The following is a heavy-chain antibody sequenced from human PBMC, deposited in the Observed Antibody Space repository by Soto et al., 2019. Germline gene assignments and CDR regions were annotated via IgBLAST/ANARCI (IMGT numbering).Heavy chain of an antibody. CDR1: GYTFTSYD. J-gene: IGHJ6*03. Sequence: GASVKVSCKASGYTFTSYDINWVRQATGQGLEWMGWMNPNSGNTGYAQKFQGRVTMTRNTSISTAYMELSSLRSEDTAVYYCARANFCYDILAGYYKGYYYYYMDVWGKGTTVTVSS. V-gene: IGHV1-8*01. CDR3: ARANFCYDILAGYYKGYYYYYMDV. D-gene: IGHD3-9*01. CDR2: MNPNSGNT.